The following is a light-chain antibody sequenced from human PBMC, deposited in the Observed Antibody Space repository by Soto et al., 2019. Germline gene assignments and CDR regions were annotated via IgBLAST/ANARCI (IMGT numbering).Light chain of an antibody. CDR3: QTWSTDLRG. CDR2: LNSDGSH. J-gene: IGLJ3*02. Sequence: QLVLTQPPSASASLGASVKLTCTLSSGHNSYAIAWHQQQPEKGPRYLMKLNSDGSHSKGDGIPDRFSGSSSGAERYLTISSLQSEDEADYSCQTWSTDLRGFGGGTKLTVL. V-gene: IGLV4-69*01. CDR1: SGHNSYA.